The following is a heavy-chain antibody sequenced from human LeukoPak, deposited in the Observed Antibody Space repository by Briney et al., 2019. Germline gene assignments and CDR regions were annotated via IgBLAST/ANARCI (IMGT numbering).Heavy chain of an antibody. CDR3: AWGSGWYLDY. J-gene: IGHJ4*02. D-gene: IGHD6-19*01. CDR1: GYTFTSYG. CDR2: ISAYNGNT. V-gene: IGHV1-18*01. Sequence: GESLKISCKGSGYTFTSYGISWVRQAPGQGLEWMGWISAYNGNTNYAQKLQGRVTMTTDTSTSTAYMELRSLRSDDTAVYYCAWGSGWYLDYWGQGTLVTVSS.